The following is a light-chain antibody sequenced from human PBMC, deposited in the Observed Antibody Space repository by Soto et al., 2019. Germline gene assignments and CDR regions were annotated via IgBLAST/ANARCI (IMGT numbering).Light chain of an antibody. J-gene: IGKJ5*01. CDR2: GAS. CDR1: QSVRSN. V-gene: IGKV3-15*01. Sequence: EIVMTQSPVTLSVSPGEGATLSCRASQSVRSNLAWYQQKPGQAPRLLIYGASTRASGIPARFSGSGSGTEFTLTISSLQSEDFAVYYCQQYNTWPPITFGQGTRLEIK. CDR3: QQYNTWPPIT.